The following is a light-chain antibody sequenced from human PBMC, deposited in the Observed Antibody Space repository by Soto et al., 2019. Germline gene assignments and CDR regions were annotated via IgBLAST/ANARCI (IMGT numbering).Light chain of an antibody. V-gene: IGKV3-20*01. CDR2: GAY. CDR1: QSVGSNY. J-gene: IGKJ3*01. Sequence: ESVLTQSPGTLALSPGERPTHYCRSSQSVGSNYLAWYQQKPGQAPRVLIYGAYSRATGIPDRFSGSGSGADFTITISRLEPEDFAVYYCQLYTTSPFTVGPGTKVDI. CDR3: QLYTTSPFT.